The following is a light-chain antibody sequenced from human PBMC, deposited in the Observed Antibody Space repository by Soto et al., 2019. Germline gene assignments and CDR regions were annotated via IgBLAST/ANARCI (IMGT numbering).Light chain of an antibody. Sequence: QSVLTQPPSASGTPGQRVTISCSGRSSNIESNYVYWYQQLPGTAPRLLIYRNNQRPSGVPDRVSGSKSGTSASLAISALRSEDEADYYCTVWDDSLRGRLFGGGTKVNVL. J-gene: IGLJ2*01. CDR3: TVWDDSLRGRL. CDR2: RNN. V-gene: IGLV1-47*01. CDR1: SSNIESNY.